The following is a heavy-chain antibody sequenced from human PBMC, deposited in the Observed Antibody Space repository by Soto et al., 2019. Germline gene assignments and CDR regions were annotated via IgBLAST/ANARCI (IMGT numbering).Heavy chain of an antibody. CDR3: AKDPLSGSNPRGYGMDV. CDR1: GFTFSSYA. D-gene: IGHD1-26*01. J-gene: IGHJ6*02. V-gene: IGHV3-23*01. CDR2: ISGSGGST. Sequence: GGSLRLSCAASGFTFSSYAMSWVRQAPGKGLEWVSAISGSGGSTYDADSVKGRFTISRDNSKNTLYLQMNSLRAEDTAVYYCAKDPLSGSNPRGYGMDVWGQGTTVTVSS.